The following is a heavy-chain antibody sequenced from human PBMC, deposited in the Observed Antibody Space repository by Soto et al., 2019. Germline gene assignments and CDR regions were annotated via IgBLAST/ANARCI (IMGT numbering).Heavy chain of an antibody. CDR3: AREDGKYYYDSSGYEYYYGMDV. Sequence: SAAVPITYALHGGKLSRYYCTRFRQHPGKGLEWIGEINHSGSTNYNPSLKSRVTISVDTSKNQFSLKLSSVTAADTAVYYCAREDGKYYYDSSGYEYYYGMDVWGQGTTVTVSS. V-gene: IGHV4-34*09. J-gene: IGHJ6*02. CDR2: INHSGST. CDR1: GGKLSRYY. D-gene: IGHD3-22*01.